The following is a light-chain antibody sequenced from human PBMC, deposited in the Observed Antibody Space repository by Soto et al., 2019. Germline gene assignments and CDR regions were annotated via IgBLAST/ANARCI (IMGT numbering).Light chain of an antibody. Sequence: DIVMTQSPLSLPVTPVEPASISCRSSQSLLHSNGYNYLDWYLQKPGQSPQLLIYLGSNRASGVPDRFSGSGSGTDFTLKISSVEAEDVGVYDGMQALHSPLTFGGGTKVEIK. CDR1: QSLLHSNGYNY. CDR2: LGS. V-gene: IGKV2-28*01. CDR3: MQALHSPLT. J-gene: IGKJ4*01.